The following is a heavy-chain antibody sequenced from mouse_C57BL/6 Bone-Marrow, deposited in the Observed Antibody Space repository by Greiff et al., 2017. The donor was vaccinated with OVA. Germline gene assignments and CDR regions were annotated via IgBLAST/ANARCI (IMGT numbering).Heavy chain of an antibody. Sequence: QVQLQQSGAELVKPGASVKMSCKASGYTFTSYWITWVKQRPGQGLEWIGDIYPGSGSTNYNEKFKSKATLTVDTSSSTAYMQPSSLTSEDSAVYYCARRGNSNYVAYWGQGTLVTVSA. J-gene: IGHJ3*01. CDR3: ARRGNSNYVAY. V-gene: IGHV1-55*01. D-gene: IGHD2-5*01. CDR1: GYTFTSYW. CDR2: IYPGSGST.